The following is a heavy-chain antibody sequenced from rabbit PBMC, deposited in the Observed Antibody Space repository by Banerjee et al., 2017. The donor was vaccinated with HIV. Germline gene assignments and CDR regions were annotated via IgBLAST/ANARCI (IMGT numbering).Heavy chain of an antibody. CDR1: GFSFNSNA. V-gene: IGHV1S40*01. Sequence: QPLVESGGDLVQPGASLTLTCTDSGFSFNSNAMCWVRQAPGKGLEWIACIGISCDNTYYANWAKCRFAISKTSTTTVTLQITSLTAADTATYFCSRDMANSGGDYVFALWGQGTLVTVS. D-gene: IGHD1-1*01. CDR3: SRDMANSGGDYVFAL. CDR2: IGISCDNT. J-gene: IGHJ3*01.